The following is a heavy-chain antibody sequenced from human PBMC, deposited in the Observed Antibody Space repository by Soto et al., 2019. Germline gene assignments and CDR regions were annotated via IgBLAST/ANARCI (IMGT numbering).Heavy chain of an antibody. J-gene: IGHJ4*02. CDR1: GYDFTTYG. Sequence: QVHLVQSGAEVKKPGASVKVSCKGSGYDFTTYGITWVRQAPGQGLEWMAWISAHNGNTDYAQKLQGRVTVTRDTSTSTAYMELRSPSSIDTPVDYCATGRDGDYWGQGALVTVSS. V-gene: IGHV1-18*01. CDR3: ATGRDGDY. CDR2: ISAHNGNT. D-gene: IGHD6-6*01.